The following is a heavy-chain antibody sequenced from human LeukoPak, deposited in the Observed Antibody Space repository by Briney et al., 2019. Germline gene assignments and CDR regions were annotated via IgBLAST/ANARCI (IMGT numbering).Heavy chain of an antibody. CDR1: GFTFSNAW. Sequence: GGSLRLSCAASGFTFSNAWMSWVRQAPGKGLEWVGRIKSKTDGGTTDYAAPVKGRFTISRDDSKNTLYLQMNSLNTEDTAVYYCTTENCSGGSCRPGAVNAFDIWGQGTMVTVSS. CDR3: TTENCSGGSCRPGAVNAFDI. CDR2: IKSKTDGGTT. V-gene: IGHV3-15*01. J-gene: IGHJ3*02. D-gene: IGHD2-15*01.